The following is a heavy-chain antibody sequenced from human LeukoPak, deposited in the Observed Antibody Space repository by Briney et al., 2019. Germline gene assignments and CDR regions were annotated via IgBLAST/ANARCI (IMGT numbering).Heavy chain of an antibody. CDR2: ISSSGSTI. D-gene: IGHD6-19*01. CDR1: GFTFSSYS. Sequence: GGSLRLSCAASGFTFSSYSMNWVRQAPGKGLEWVSYISSSGSTIYYADSVKGRFTISRDNAKNSLYLQMNSLRAEDTAVYYCARDGIAVAGCFDWGQGTLVTVSS. CDR3: ARDGIAVAGCFD. V-gene: IGHV3-48*04. J-gene: IGHJ4*02.